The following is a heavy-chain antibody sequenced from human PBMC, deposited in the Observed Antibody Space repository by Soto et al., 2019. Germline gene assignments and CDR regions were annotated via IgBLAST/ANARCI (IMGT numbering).Heavy chain of an antibody. CDR3: AREGSYSAYNFAHGIQLWSFDF. CDR1: GGSINGAGYY. D-gene: IGHD5-12*01. J-gene: IGHJ4*02. Sequence: SETLALTCTVSGGSINGAGYYWSWVRQPAWKGLEAMWRIFSSGSTSFNPSLESRVAMSVYTSKNHFSLNLSSVTAPDMAVYYCAREGSYSAYNFAHGIQLWSFDFWGQGALVTVSS. V-gene: IGHV4-61*02. CDR2: IFSSGST.